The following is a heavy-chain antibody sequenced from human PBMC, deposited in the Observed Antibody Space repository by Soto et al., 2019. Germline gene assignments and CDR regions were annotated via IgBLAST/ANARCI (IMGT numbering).Heavy chain of an antibody. D-gene: IGHD5-12*01. V-gene: IGHV3-7*05. CDR2: MNRDGTEK. Sequence: EELLVESGGGLVQPGGSLRLSCAASGFTFSSYWMSWVRQTPGKGLEWVANMNRDGTEKYYVDSVAGQFTISRDNARKALYLQMNNLRVDDTAVYYCARDPTRGYDRGRNYWGQGTLVSVSS. J-gene: IGHJ4*02. CDR3: ARDPTRGYDRGRNY. CDR1: GFTFSSYW.